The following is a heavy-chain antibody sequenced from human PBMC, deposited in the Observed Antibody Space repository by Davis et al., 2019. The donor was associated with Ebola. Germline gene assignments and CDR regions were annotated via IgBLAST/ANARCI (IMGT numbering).Heavy chain of an antibody. CDR3: ANFINSYSYYYYGMDV. V-gene: IGHV3-23*01. Sequence: PSETLSLTCAVYGGSFSGYYWSWIRQPPGKGLEWVSTISGSGVSTYYADSVKGRFTISRDNPKSMLYLQMNSLRAEDTAVYYCANFINSYSYYYYGMDVWGQGTTVTVSS. CDR2: ISGSGVST. CDR1: GGSFSGYY. J-gene: IGHJ6*02. D-gene: IGHD3-10*01.